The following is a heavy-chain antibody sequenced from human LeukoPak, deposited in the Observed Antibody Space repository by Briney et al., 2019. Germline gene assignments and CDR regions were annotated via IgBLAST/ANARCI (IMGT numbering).Heavy chain of an antibody. Sequence: GGSLRLSCAATGFTFSTYSVNWVRQAPGKGPEWVSYIRFGGGTMYYADSVKGRFTISRDDARNSLYLQMNSLRAEDTAVYYCASHYGSGSSPFDHWGQGTLVTVST. CDR3: ASHYGSGSSPFDH. CDR2: IRFGGGTM. J-gene: IGHJ4*02. V-gene: IGHV3-48*04. CDR1: GFTFSTYS. D-gene: IGHD3-10*01.